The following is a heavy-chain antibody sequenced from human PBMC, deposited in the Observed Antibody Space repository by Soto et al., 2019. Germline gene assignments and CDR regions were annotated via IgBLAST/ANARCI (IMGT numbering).Heavy chain of an antibody. J-gene: IGHJ6*02. CDR2: IYFAGST. CDR1: GGSISSTDHY. Sequence: SETLSLTCTVSGGSISSTDHYWGGVRQPPGKGLEWLGSIYFAGSTFHNPALKSRATISVDTSRNQFSLRLTTVTASDTAVYYCARLVFHCLRGSCDDYSFYGLDVWGQGTTVTVSS. V-gene: IGHV4-39*01. CDR3: ARLVFHCLRGSCDDYSFYGLDV. D-gene: IGHD2-15*01.